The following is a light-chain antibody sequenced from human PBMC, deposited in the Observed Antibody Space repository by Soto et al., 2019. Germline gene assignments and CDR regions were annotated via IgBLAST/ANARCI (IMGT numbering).Light chain of an antibody. CDR2: GAS. CDR1: QTISSN. J-gene: IGKJ4*01. V-gene: IGKV3-15*01. CDR3: QQYDNWPPT. Sequence: EVVLTQSPGTLSVSPGERATLSCRASQTISSNLAWYQHKPGQAPRLLFYGASNRATGIPARFTGSGSGTEFTLTISSLQSEDFAVYSCQQYDNWPPTFGGGTKVDIK.